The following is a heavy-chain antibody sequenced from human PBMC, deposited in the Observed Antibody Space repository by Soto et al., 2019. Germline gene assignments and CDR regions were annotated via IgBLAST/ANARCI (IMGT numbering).Heavy chain of an antibody. CDR3: ARDLSHITTNFDY. Sequence: ASVNVSCQPSGYTFTKYCLSWVRPAPGKGLELLGWISGYNGKTNSAQKLQGRFTMTTDPSTRTAYMELTSLRSADTTVYFCARDLSHITTNFDYWGQGTRVTVSS. J-gene: IGHJ4*02. CDR1: GYTFTKYC. D-gene: IGHD1-1*01. V-gene: IGHV1-18*04. CDR2: ISGYNGKT.